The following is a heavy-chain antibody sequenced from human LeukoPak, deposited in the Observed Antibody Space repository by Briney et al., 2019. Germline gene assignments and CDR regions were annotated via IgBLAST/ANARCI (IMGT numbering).Heavy chain of an antibody. V-gene: IGHV1-2*02. CDR1: GYTFTGYY. CDR3: ARDGYGDENPYYYYYYMDV. CDR2: INPNSGGT. J-gene: IGHJ6*03. D-gene: IGHD2-21*02. Sequence: EASVKVSCKASGYTFTGYYMHWVRQAPGQGLEWMGWINPNSGGTNYAQKFQGRVTMTRDTSISTAYMKLSRLRSDDTAVYYCARDGYGDENPYYYYYYMDVWGKGTTVTVSS.